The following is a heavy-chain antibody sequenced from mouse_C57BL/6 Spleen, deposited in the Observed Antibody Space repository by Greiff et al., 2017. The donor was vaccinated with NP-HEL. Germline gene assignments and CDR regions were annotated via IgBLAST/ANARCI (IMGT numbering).Heavy chain of an antibody. CDR3: ARNLLDYDGAMDY. CDR2: IHPNSGST. D-gene: IGHD2-4*01. Sequence: VQLQQPGAELVKPGASVKLSCKASGYTFTSYWMHWVKQRPGQGLEWIGMIHPNSGSTNYNEKFKSKATLTVDKSSSTAYMQLSSLTSEDSAVYYCARNLLDYDGAMDYWGQGTSVTVSS. V-gene: IGHV1-64*01. CDR1: GYTFTSYW. J-gene: IGHJ4*01.